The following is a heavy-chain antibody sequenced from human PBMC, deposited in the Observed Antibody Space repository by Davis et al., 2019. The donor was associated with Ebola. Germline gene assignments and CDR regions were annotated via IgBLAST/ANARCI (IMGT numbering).Heavy chain of an antibody. D-gene: IGHD4-17*01. V-gene: IGHV3-21*04. CDR3: AKLADGDSHREIYYYGMDV. Sequence: GGSLRLSCAASGFTFSSYAMSWVRQAPGKGLEWVSSISSSSSYIYYADSVKGRFTISRDNAKNSLYLQMNSLRAEDTAVYYCAKLADGDSHREIYYYGMDVWGQGTTVTVSS. J-gene: IGHJ6*02. CDR2: ISSSSSYI. CDR1: GFTFSSYA.